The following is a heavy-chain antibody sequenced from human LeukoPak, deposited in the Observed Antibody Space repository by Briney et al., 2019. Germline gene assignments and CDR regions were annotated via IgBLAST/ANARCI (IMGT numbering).Heavy chain of an antibody. CDR2: ISSSSSYI. CDR3: AREDSGSGWLRAFDP. D-gene: IGHD6-19*01. Sequence: GGSLRLSCAASGFTFSSYSMNWVRQAPGKGLEWVSSISSSSSYIYYADSVKGRFTISRDNAKNSLYLQMNSLRAEDTAVYYCAREDSGSGWLRAFDPWGQGTLVTVSS. CDR1: GFTFSSYS. J-gene: IGHJ5*02. V-gene: IGHV3-21*04.